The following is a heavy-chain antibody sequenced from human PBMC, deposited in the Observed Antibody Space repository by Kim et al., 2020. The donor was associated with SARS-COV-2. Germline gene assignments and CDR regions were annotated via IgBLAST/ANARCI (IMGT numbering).Heavy chain of an antibody. CDR1: GGSISSYY. Sequence: SETLSLTCTVSGGSISSYYWSWIRQPPGKGLEWIGYIYYSGSTNYNPSLKSRVTISVDTSKNQFSLKLSSVTAADTAVYYCARGVAAADHYFDYWGQGTL. V-gene: IGHV4-59*01. J-gene: IGHJ4*02. CDR3: ARGVAAADHYFDY. CDR2: IYYSGST. D-gene: IGHD6-13*01.